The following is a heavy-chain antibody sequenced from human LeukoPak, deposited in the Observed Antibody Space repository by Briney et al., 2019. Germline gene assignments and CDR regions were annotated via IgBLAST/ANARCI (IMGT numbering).Heavy chain of an antibody. CDR1: GGSFSGYY. V-gene: IGHV4-34*01. CDR2: INHSGST. J-gene: IGHJ4*02. D-gene: IGHD3-22*01. Sequence: ETLSLTXAVYGGSFSGYYWSWIRQPPGKGLEWIGEINHSGSTNYNPSLKSRVTISVDTSKNQFSLKLSSVTAADTAVYYCARGRDYYDSSGYLDYWGQGTLVTVSS. CDR3: ARGRDYYDSSGYLDY.